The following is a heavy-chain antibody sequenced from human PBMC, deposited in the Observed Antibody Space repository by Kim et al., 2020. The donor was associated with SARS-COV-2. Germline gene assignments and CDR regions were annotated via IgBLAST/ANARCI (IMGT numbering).Heavy chain of an antibody. D-gene: IGHD3-10*01. CDR3: AKPSVLLWFGEGRGYFDF. CDR1: GFNFNNFG. CDR2: ISYEGSKK. V-gene: IGHV3-30*18. Sequence: GESLKISCAASGFNFNNFGLHWVRQAPGKGLEWVAVISYEGSKKFYADSVKGRFTISRDKNTVYLQLNSLTSEDTAVYFCAKPSVLLWFGEGRGYFDFWGQGALVTVSS. J-gene: IGHJ4*02.